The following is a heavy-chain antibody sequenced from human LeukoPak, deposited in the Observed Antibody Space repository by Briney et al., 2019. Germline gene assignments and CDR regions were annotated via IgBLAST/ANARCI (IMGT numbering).Heavy chain of an antibody. J-gene: IGHJ4*02. CDR1: GGSISEYY. CDR3: ARHRSGSFDS. V-gene: IGHV4-59*08. Sequence: SETLSLTCTVSGGSISEYYWSWIRQPPGKGLEWIGSSYNSGSTNYNPSLKSRVAISVDTSKNQLSLRLSSVTAADTAVYYCARHRSGSFDSWGQGTLVTVSS. D-gene: IGHD3-3*01. CDR2: SYNSGST.